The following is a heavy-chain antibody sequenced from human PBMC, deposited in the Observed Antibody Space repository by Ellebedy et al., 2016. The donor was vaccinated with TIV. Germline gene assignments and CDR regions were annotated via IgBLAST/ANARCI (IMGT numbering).Heavy chain of an antibody. CDR3: VKDKSVSGFSFWFFDL. D-gene: IGHD3-22*01. CDR2: ISWNSGSV. CDR1: GFNFDDYA. V-gene: IGHV3-9*01. Sequence: SLKISXAASGFNFDDYAVHWVRQAPGKDLEWVSGISWNSGSVNYADSVKGRFTISRDNVNDSLHLQMNSLRPEDTAFYYCVKDKSVSGFSFWFFDLWGRGTLVTVSS. J-gene: IGHJ2*01.